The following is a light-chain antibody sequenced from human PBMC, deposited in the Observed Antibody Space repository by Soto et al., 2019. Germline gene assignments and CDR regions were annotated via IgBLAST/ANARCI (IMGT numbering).Light chain of an antibody. V-gene: IGLV1-51*02. CDR1: SSNIGNDY. CDR3: GTWDSSLSAGV. CDR2: ENN. J-gene: IGLJ3*02. Sequence: QSALTQPPSVSAAPGQKVTISCSGSSSNIGNDYVSWYQQLPGTAPKLLIYENNKRPSGIPDRFSVSKSGASATLGITGLQTGDEADYYCGTWDSSLSAGVFGGGTKLTVL.